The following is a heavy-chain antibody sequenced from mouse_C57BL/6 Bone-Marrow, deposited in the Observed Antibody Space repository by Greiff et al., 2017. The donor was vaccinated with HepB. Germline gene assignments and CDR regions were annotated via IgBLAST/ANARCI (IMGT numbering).Heavy chain of an antibody. CDR3: ARDDGYSAWFGY. V-gene: IGHV1-4*01. Sequence: QVQLQQSGAELARPGASVKMSCKASGYTFTSYTMHWVKQRPGQGLEWIGYINPSSGYTKYNQKFKDKATLTADKSSSTAYMQLSSLTSEDSAVYFWARDDGYSAWFGYWGQGTLVTVSA. CDR1: GYTFTSYT. J-gene: IGHJ3*01. CDR2: INPSSGYT. D-gene: IGHD2-3*01.